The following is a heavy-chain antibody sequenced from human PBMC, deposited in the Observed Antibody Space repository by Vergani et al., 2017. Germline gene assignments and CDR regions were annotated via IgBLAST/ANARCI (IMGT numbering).Heavy chain of an antibody. Sequence: EVQLVESGGGLVKPGGSLRLSCAASGFTFSSYSMNWVRQAPGKGLEWVSSISSSSSYIYYADSVKGRFTISRDNAKNTLYLQMNSLRAEDTAVYYCAKEDSSPGGYYYYGMDVWGQGTTVTVSS. D-gene: IGHD6-13*01. CDR3: AKEDSSPGGYYYYGMDV. CDR1: GFTFSSYS. CDR2: ISSSSSYI. J-gene: IGHJ6*02. V-gene: IGHV3-21*04.